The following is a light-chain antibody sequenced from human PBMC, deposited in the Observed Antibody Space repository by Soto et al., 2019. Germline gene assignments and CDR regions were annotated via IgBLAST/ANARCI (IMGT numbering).Light chain of an antibody. CDR2: EVS. J-gene: IGLJ2*01. Sequence: QSALTQPPSASGSPGQSVTISCTGTSSDVGGYNYVSWYRQHPGKAPKLMIYEVSKRPSGVPDRFSGSKSGNTASLTVSGLQAEDEADYYCSSYGGSNNLVFGGGTKLTVL. CDR3: SSYGGSNNLV. CDR1: SSDVGGYNY. V-gene: IGLV2-8*01.